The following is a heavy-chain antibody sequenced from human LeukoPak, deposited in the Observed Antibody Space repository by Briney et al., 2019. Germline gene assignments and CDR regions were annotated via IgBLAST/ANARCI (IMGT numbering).Heavy chain of an antibody. J-gene: IGHJ6*03. D-gene: IGHD6-6*01. CDR3: ATRAADIATRPAYYYYYMDV. CDR2: ISAYNGNT. V-gene: IGHV1-18*01. Sequence: ASVKVSCKASGYTLTSYGISWVRQAPGQGLEWMGWISAYNGNTRYAQKLQGRVTMTTDSSTSIAYMELSSLRSEDTAVYYCATRAADIATRPAYYYYYMDVWGKGTTVTVSS. CDR1: GYTLTSYG.